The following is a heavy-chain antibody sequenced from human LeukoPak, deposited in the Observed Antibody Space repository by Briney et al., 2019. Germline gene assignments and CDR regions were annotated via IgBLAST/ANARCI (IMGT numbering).Heavy chain of an antibody. D-gene: IGHD2-2*01. J-gene: IGHJ6*02. V-gene: IGHV3-53*01. CDR1: GFTVSSNY. CDR3: ARCSSTSPILYYYGMDV. CDR2: IYSGGST. Sequence: GGSLRLSCAASGFTVSSNYMSWVRQAPGKGLEWVSVIYSGGSTYYADSVKGRFTISRDNSKNTLYLQMNSLRAEDTAVYYCARCSSTSPILYYYGMDVWGQGTTVTVSS.